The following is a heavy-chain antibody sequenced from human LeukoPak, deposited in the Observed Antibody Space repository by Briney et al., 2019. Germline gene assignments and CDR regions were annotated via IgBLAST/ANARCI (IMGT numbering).Heavy chain of an antibody. Sequence: PGGSLRLSCAASGFAFSNYAMSWVRQAPGKGLEWVSGFSGSGGGTYYADSVKGRFTISRDNSKNTLYLQMNGLRAEDTAIYYCAKDLSGHYGSGSYYSFDYWGQGTLVTVSS. CDR2: FSGSGGGT. CDR1: GFAFSNYA. J-gene: IGHJ4*02. V-gene: IGHV3-23*01. D-gene: IGHD3-10*01. CDR3: AKDLSGHYGSGSYYSFDY.